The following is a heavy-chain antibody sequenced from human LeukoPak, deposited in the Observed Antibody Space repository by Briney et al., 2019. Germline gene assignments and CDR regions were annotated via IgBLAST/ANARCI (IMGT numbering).Heavy chain of an antibody. CDR3: ARGASSGYDAFDI. D-gene: IGHD3-22*01. J-gene: IGHJ3*02. Sequence: GASVKVSCKASGYTFTSYGVTWVRQAPGQGLEWMGWISVSNGYTNYAQNFQGRVTMTTDTSTSTAYMELRSLRSDDTAVYYCARGASSGYDAFDIWGQGTMVTVSS. CDR2: ISVSNGYT. CDR1: GYTFTSYG. V-gene: IGHV1-18*01.